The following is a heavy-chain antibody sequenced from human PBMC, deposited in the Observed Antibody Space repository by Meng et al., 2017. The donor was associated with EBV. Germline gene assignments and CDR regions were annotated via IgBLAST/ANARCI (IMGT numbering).Heavy chain of an antibody. CDR1: GLSLSTSGVG. V-gene: IGHV2-5*02. J-gene: IGHJ4*02. CDR3: AHSRVGATEFVY. CDR2: IYWDDDK. D-gene: IGHD1-26*01. Sequence: HIAVEESGPSVVQTTQTLTVTCTFSGLSLSTSGVGVGWIRPPPGKAVEWLALIYWDDDKRYSGSLKSMLTITKDTSNNQVVLTMTNMDPVDTATYYCAHSRVGATEFVYWGQGTLVTVFS.